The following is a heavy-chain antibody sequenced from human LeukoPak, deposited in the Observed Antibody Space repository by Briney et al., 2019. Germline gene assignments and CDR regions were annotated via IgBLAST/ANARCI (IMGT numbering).Heavy chain of an antibody. CDR3: ARMGYCSGGSCYSDFDY. D-gene: IGHD2-15*01. J-gene: IGHJ4*02. Sequence: ASVKVSCKASGYTFTSYGIIWVRQAPGQGLEWMGWISAYNGNTNYAQKLQGRVTMTTDTSTSTAYMELRSLRSDDTAVYYCARMGYCSGGSCYSDFDYWGQGTLVTVSS. CDR1: GYTFTSYG. CDR2: ISAYNGNT. V-gene: IGHV1-18*01.